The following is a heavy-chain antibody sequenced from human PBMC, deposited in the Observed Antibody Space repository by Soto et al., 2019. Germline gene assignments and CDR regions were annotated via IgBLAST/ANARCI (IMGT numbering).Heavy chain of an antibody. V-gene: IGHV4-30-2*01. CDR3: ARERGGYGLFDS. Sequence: SETLSLTCTVSGGSISNAAYSWSWIRQPPGKGLEWIGYIYPSGMPFYNPSLRSRVTVSIDRSNDQFSLNLKSVTAADTAVYYCARERGGYGLFDSWGQGTLVTAPQ. CDR1: GGSISNAAYS. CDR2: IYPSGMP. J-gene: IGHJ4*02. D-gene: IGHD5-18*01.